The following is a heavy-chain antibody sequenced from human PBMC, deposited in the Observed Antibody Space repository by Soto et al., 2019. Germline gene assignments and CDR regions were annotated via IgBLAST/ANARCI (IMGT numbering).Heavy chain of an antibody. CDR3: ARDGSYCSSTSCYAYYYYGMAV. CDR1: GFTCSSDS. D-gene: IGHD2-2*01. J-gene: IGHJ6*02. V-gene: IGHV3-21*01. Sequence: CGSLRLSCAAAGFTCSSDSMNWGRQAPGKGLEWVSSISSSSSYIYYADSVKGRFTISRDNAKNSLYLQMNSLRAEDTAVYYCARDGSYCSSTSCYAYYYYGMAVWGQGTTVTVS. CDR2: ISSSSSYI.